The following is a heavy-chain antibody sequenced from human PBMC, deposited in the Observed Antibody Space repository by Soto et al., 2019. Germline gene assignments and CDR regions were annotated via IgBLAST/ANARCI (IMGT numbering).Heavy chain of an antibody. J-gene: IGHJ4*02. V-gene: IGHV3-49*03. CDR3: TRNRVIVVTLFDY. CDR2: IRSKAYGGTT. CDR1: GFSFGNYA. Sequence: GGSLRLSCTASGFSFGNYAMSWFRQAPGKGPEWVGFIRSKAYGGTTEYAASVKGRFTISRDDSKSFAYLQMNSLETEDTAVYYCTRNRVIVVTLFDYWGQGTLVTVSS. D-gene: IGHD3-22*01.